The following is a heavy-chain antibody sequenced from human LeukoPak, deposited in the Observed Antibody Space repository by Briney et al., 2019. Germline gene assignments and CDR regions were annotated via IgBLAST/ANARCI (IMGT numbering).Heavy chain of an antibody. D-gene: IGHD3-10*01. V-gene: IGHV1-24*01. CDR2: FDPEDGEA. CDR3: AATIRGVPTGLH. CDR1: GYTLSELS. Sequence: GASVKVSCKVSGYTLSELSMHWVRQAPGEGLEWMGGFDPEDGEAIYAQKLQDRVTMAEDTSTDTAYMDLSSLRSEDTAVYYCAATIRGVPTGLHWGQGTLVTVSS. J-gene: IGHJ4*02.